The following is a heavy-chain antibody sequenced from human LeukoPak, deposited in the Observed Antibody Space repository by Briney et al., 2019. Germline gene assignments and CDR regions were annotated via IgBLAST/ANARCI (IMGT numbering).Heavy chain of an antibody. CDR3: ARDLLFGPKNFDY. Sequence: SVKVSCKASGGTFSSYAISWVRQAPGQGLEWMGRIIPILGIANYAQKFQGRVTITADKSTSTAYMELSSLRSEDTAVYYCARDLLFGPKNFDYWGQGTLVTVSS. D-gene: IGHD3-16*01. J-gene: IGHJ4*02. V-gene: IGHV1-69*04. CDR1: GGTFSSYA. CDR2: IIPILGIA.